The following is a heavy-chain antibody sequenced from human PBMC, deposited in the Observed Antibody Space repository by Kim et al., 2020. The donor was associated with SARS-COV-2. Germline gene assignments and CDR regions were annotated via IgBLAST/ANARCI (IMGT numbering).Heavy chain of an antibody. CDR3: ARDHQHWELLSPVWRDYGMDV. D-gene: IGHD1-26*01. J-gene: IGHJ6*02. Sequence: GGSLRLSCAASGFTFSSYSMNWVRQAPGKGLEWVSYISSSSSTIYYADSAKGRFTISRDNAKNSLYLQMNSLRDEDTAVYYCARDHQHWELLSPVWRDYGMDVWGQGTTVTVSS. V-gene: IGHV3-48*02. CDR1: GFTFSSYS. CDR2: ISSSSSTI.